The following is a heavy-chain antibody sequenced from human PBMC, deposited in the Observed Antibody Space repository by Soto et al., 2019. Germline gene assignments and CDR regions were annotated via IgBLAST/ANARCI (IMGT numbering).Heavy chain of an antibody. CDR1: GFTFSSYG. CDR2: IWYDGSNK. D-gene: IGHD3-22*01. Sequence: HPGGSLRLSCAASGFTFSSYGMHWVRQAPGKGLEWVAVIWYDGSNKYYADSVKGRFTISRDNSKNTLYLQMNSLRAEDTAVYYCARDQTYYYDSSGYYYGHDAFDIWGQGTMVTVSS. V-gene: IGHV3-33*01. J-gene: IGHJ3*02. CDR3: ARDQTYYYDSSGYYYGHDAFDI.